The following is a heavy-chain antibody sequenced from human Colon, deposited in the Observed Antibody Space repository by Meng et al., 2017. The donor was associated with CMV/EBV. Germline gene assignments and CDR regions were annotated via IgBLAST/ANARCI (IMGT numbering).Heavy chain of an antibody. V-gene: IGHV4-59*01. CDR3: TRRPPLYCSSTSCYLDWFDP. J-gene: IGHJ5*02. CDR2: ISYSGST. D-gene: IGHD2-2*01. Sequence: SETLSLTCTVSGGSIRTYYWTWIRQSPGKGLEWIGCISYSGSTNYNPSLKSRVTISIDTSKNQFSLKLNSLTAADTAVYYCTRRPPLYCSSTSCYLDWFDPWGQGTLVTVSS. CDR1: GGSIRTYY.